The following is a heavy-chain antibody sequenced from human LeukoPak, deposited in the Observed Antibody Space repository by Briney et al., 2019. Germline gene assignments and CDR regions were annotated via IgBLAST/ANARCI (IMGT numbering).Heavy chain of an antibody. Sequence: ASVKVSRKASGYTFTSYGISWVRQAPGQGLGLRGWISAYNGNTNYAQKLQGRVTMTTDTSTSTAYMELRSLRSDDTAVYYCARDLIAVADYYYYGMDVWGQGTTVTVSS. CDR1: GYTFTSYG. D-gene: IGHD6-19*01. CDR2: ISAYNGNT. V-gene: IGHV1-18*01. CDR3: ARDLIAVADYYYYGMDV. J-gene: IGHJ6*02.